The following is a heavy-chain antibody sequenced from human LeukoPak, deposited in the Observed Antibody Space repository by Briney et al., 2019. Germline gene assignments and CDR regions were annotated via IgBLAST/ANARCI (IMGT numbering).Heavy chain of an antibody. CDR1: GGSFSGYY. J-gene: IGHJ4*02. V-gene: IGHV4-34*01. CDR3: ARGAAVAASLSFDY. CDR2: INHSGST. Sequence: SETLSLTCAVYGGSFSGYYWSWIRQPPGKGLEWIGEINHSGSTNYNPSLKSRVTISVDTSKNQFSLKLSSVTAADTAVYYCARGAAVAASLSFDYWGQGTLVTVSS. D-gene: IGHD6-19*01.